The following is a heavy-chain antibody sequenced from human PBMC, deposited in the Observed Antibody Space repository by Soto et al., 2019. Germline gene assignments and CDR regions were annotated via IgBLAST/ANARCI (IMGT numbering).Heavy chain of an antibody. CDR2: INHSGST. CDR3: ATSLNSTLFYMDV. J-gene: IGHJ6*03. V-gene: IGHV4-34*01. CDR1: GGSFSGYC. Sequence: PSETLSLTCAVYGGSFSGYCWSWIRQPPGKGLEWIGEINHSGSTNYNPSLKSRVTISVDTSKNQFSLKLSSVTAADTAVYYCATSLNSTLFYMDVWGKGTTVTVSS. D-gene: IGHD2-2*01.